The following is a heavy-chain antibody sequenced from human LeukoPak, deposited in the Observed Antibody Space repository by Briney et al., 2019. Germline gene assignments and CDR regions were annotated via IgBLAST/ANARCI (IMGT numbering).Heavy chain of an antibody. CDR3: QGIQLWSGVDY. V-gene: IGHV4-30-2*01. J-gene: IGHJ4*02. CDR2: IYHSGST. D-gene: IGHD5-18*01. Sequence: PSETLSLTCAVSGGSISSGGYSWSWIRQPPGKGLEWIGYIYHSGSTYYNPSLKSRVTISVDRSKNQFSLKLSSVTAADTAVYYCQGIQLWSGVDYWGQGTLVTVSS. CDR1: GGSISSGGYS.